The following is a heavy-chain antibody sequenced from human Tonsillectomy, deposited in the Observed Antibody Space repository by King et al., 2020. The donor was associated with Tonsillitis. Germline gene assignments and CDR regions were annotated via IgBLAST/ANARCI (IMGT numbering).Heavy chain of an antibody. J-gene: IGHJ5*02. D-gene: IGHD3-22*01. V-gene: IGHV5-51*01. CDR2: IYPGDSDT. CDR3: ARHPGYLDSSGYFHNWFDP. Sequence: VQLVESGAEVKKPGESLKISCKGSGYNFTNYWIGWVRQMPGKGLEWMGGIYPGDSDTRYSPSFRGQVTISADESVSTSFLQWGSLKASDTPLYYCARHPGYLDSSGYFHNWFDPWGQGTLVTVSS. CDR1: GYNFTNYW.